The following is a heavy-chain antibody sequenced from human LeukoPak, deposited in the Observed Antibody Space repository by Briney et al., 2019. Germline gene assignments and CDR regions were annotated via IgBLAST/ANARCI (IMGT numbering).Heavy chain of an antibody. D-gene: IGHD3-3*01. CDR1: RGSISSYY. CDR3: ARDNYDFWSGYYTAVGHGWFDP. Sequence: SETLSLTCTVSRGSISSYYWSWIRQPPGKGLEWIGYIYYSGSTNYNPSLKSRVTISVDTSKNQFSLKLSSVTAADTAVYYCARDNYDFWSGYYTAVGHGWFDPWGQGTLVTVSS. CDR2: IYYSGST. J-gene: IGHJ5*02. V-gene: IGHV4-59*01.